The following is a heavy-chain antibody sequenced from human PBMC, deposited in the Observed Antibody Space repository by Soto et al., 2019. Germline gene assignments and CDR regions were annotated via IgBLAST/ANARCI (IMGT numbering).Heavy chain of an antibody. V-gene: IGHV1-18*04. J-gene: IGHJ4*02. Sequence: QVRLVQSGPEVKKPEASVKVSCKASGYTFSSSAISWVRRAPGQGPEWMGWISSSGDTNYAQNFQGRVTLTVDSSTTTAYMEVRSLSSADTDIYYCAREHGGYGTVDYWGQGTLVTVSS. CDR1: GYTFSSSA. CDR2: ISSSGDT. D-gene: IGHD5-12*01. CDR3: AREHGGYGTVDY.